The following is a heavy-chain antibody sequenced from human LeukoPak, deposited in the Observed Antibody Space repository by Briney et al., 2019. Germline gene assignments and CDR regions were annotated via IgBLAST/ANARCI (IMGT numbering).Heavy chain of an antibody. D-gene: IGHD6-19*01. V-gene: IGHV1-2*02. J-gene: IGHJ6*03. CDR3: ATVAGTLLYMDV. Sequence: ASVKVSCKASGYTFTGYYMHWVRQAPGQGLEWMGWINPNSGGTNYAQKFQGRVTMTRETSISTAYMELSRLRSDDTAVYYCATVAGTLLYMDVWGKGTTVTVSS. CDR1: GYTFTGYY. CDR2: INPNSGGT.